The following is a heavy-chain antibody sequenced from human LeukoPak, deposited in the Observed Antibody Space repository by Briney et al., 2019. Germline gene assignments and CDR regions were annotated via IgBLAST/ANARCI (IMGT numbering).Heavy chain of an antibody. D-gene: IGHD3-3*01. CDR2: IYHSGSA. V-gene: IGHV4-4*02. J-gene: IGHJ4*02. Sequence: PSGTLSLTCAVSGGSINGSEWWNWVRQPPGKGLEWIGEIYHSGSASYNPSLKSRVAISVDKSKNQFSLQLSSVTAADTAVYYCARDFWSGYYPDSYFDYWGQGTLVTVSS. CDR3: ARDFWSGYYPDSYFDY. CDR1: GGSINGSEW.